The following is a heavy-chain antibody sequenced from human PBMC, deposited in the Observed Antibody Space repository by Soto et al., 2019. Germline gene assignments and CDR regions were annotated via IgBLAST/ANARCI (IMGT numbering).Heavy chain of an antibody. CDR2: TYYRSIWQT. J-gene: IGHJ5*02. Sequence: QVQLQQSGPGLVKPSQTLSLTCAISGDSVSSNSAVWNWIRQSPSRGLEWLGRTYYRSIWQTEYAESWKSRMTNNPAAAKNQFSLQLNSVPPEDPAMYYCASVVGHSWLDHWGQGTLVTVSS. CDR3: ASVVGHSWLDH. V-gene: IGHV6-1*01. CDR1: GDSVSSNSAV.